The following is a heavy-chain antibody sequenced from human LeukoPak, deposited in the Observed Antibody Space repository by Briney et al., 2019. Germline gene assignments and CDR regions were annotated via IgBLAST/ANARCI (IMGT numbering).Heavy chain of an antibody. Sequence: ASVKVSCKASGGTFSSYAISWVRQAPGQGLEWMGGIIPIFGTANYAQKFQGRVTITADESTSTAYMELSSLRSEDTAVYYCARGLPNSVVPAASFRANAFDIWGQGTMVTVSS. CDR2: IIPIFGTA. J-gene: IGHJ3*02. V-gene: IGHV1-69*13. D-gene: IGHD2-2*01. CDR1: GGTFSSYA. CDR3: ARGLPNSVVPAASFRANAFDI.